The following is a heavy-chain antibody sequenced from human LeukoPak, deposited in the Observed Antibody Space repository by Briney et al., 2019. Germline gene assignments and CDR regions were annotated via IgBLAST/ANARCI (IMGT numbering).Heavy chain of an antibody. D-gene: IGHD6-19*01. CDR2: IYYSGST. CDR1: GGSISSSSYY. J-gene: IGHJ5*02. Sequence: SETLSLTCTVSGGSISSSSYYWGWIRQPPGKGLGWIGSIYYSGSTYYNPSLKSRVTISVDTSKNQFSLKLSSVTAADTAVNYCATRAISSGWDNWFDPWGQGTLVTVSS. V-gene: IGHV4-39*07. CDR3: ATRAISSGWDNWFDP.